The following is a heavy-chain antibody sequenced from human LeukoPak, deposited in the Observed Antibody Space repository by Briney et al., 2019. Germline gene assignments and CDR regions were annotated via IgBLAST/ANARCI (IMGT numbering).Heavy chain of an antibody. CDR2: IKEDGSDK. CDR3: ARPRGCGSARCNNFDY. D-gene: IGHD2-2*01. CDR1: GFTFRSYW. V-gene: IGHV3-7*01. J-gene: IGHJ4*02. Sequence: GGSLRLSSAASGFTFRSYWMSWVRQPPGKGLEWVANIKEDGSDKYYVDPVKGRFTISRDNTKKSLYLQLNSLRPEDSAVYYCARPRGCGSARCNNFDYWGQGTLVTVSS.